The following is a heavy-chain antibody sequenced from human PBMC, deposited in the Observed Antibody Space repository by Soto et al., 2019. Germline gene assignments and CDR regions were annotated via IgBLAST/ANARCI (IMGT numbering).Heavy chain of an antibody. CDR3: ATGGGHDPFDH. CDR1: GESFSRYY. J-gene: IGHJ4*02. D-gene: IGHD1-1*01. V-gene: IGHV4-34*06. Sequence: PSDTLSLTCAVYGESFSRYYKSWIRQPPGKGLDWIVEINNSGSTFYIPSFQSRLTLSLDRSKNQFSLKLASMTAADPAVYYCATGGGHDPFDHWGQGTLVTVSS. CDR2: INNSGST.